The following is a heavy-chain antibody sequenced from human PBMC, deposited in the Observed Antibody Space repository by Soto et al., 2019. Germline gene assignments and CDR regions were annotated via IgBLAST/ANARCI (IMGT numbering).Heavy chain of an antibody. Sequence: ASVKVSCKVSGYTLTELSMHWVRQAPGKGLEWMGGFDPEDGETIYAQKFQGRVTMTEDTSTDTAYMELRRLRSEDTAVYSCATVSIAAAGALYYFDYWGQGTLVTVSS. D-gene: IGHD6-13*01. CDR2: FDPEDGET. V-gene: IGHV1-24*01. J-gene: IGHJ4*02. CDR3: ATVSIAAAGALYYFDY. CDR1: GYTLTELS.